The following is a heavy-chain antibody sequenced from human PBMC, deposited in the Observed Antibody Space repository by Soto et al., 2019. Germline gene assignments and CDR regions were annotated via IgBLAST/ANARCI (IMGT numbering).Heavy chain of an antibody. V-gene: IGHV1-69*01. Sequence: QVQLVQSGAEVKKPGSSVKFSCKASGGTFSSYAISWVRQAPGQVLEWMGGIIPIFGTANYAQKFQGRATITADESTSTAYMELSSLRSEDTAVYYCARWDCSGGSCDPLSTLEYLGQGTLVTVSS. CDR2: IIPIFGTA. CDR1: GGTFSSYA. D-gene: IGHD2-15*01. J-gene: IGHJ4*02. CDR3: ARWDCSGGSCDPLSTLEY.